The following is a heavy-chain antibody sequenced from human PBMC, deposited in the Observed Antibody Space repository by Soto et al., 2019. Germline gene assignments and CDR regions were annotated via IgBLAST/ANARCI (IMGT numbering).Heavy chain of an antibody. D-gene: IGHD2-21*02. J-gene: IGHJ5*02. CDR2: ISYDGSNK. Sequence: ESGGGVVQPGRSLRLSCAASGFTFSSYGMHWVRQAPGKGLEWVAVISYDGSNKYYADSVKGRFTISRDNSKNTLYLQVNSQRAEDTAVYYCAKEVLDVVVTSSWFDPWGQGTLVTVSS. CDR3: AKEVLDVVVTSSWFDP. CDR1: GFTFSSYG. V-gene: IGHV3-30*18.